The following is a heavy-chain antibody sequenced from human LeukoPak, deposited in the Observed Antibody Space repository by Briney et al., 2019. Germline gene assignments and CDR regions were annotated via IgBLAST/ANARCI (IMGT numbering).Heavy chain of an antibody. CDR1: GLMFSKFS. V-gene: IGHV3-48*04. D-gene: IGHD3-10*02. J-gene: IGHJ6*04. CDR2: ISSSGSTI. CDR3: AELGITMIGGV. Sequence: GGSLRLSCAASGLMFSKFSMNWVRQAPGKGLEWVSYISSSGSTIYYADSVKGRFTISRDNAKNSLYLQMNSLRAEDTAVYYCAELGITMIGGVWGKGTTVTISS.